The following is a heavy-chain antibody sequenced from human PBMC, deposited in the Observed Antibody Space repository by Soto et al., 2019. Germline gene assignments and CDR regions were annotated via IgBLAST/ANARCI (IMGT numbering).Heavy chain of an antibody. J-gene: IGHJ5*02. CDR2: INPNSGGT. CDR1: GYTFTGYY. V-gene: IGHV1-2*02. Sequence: ASVKVSCKASGYTFTGYYMHWVRQAPGQGLEWMGWINPNSGGTNYAQKFQGRVTMTRDTSISTAYMELSRLRVEDTAVYYCARDSFPYYHNSTGYGEAFDPWGQGTVVTVSS. CDR3: ARDSFPYYHNSTGYGEAFDP. D-gene: IGHD3-22*01.